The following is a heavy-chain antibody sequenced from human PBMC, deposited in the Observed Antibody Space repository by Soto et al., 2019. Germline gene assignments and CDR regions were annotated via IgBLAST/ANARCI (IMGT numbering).Heavy chain of an antibody. D-gene: IGHD5-18*01. J-gene: IGHJ4*02. V-gene: IGHV4-30-4*01. CDR2: IYYSGST. Sequence: SETLSLTCTVSGGSISSGDYYWSWIRQPPGKGLEWVGYIYYSGSTYYNPSLRSRLTISVDTSKNQFSLKLSSVTAADTAVYYCAREYTAMAPYYFDYWGQGTLVTVSS. CDR1: GGSISSGDYY. CDR3: AREYTAMAPYYFDY.